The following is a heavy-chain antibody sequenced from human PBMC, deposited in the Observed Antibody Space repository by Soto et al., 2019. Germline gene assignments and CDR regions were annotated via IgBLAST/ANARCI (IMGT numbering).Heavy chain of an antibody. CDR1: GYTFSRYG. D-gene: IGHD2-8*01. Sequence: QGQLVQSGGEVKKSGASVKVSCKASGYTFSRYGISWVRQAPGQGLEWMGWISGYNGDTNYAQKFQGRVTMTIDTSTTTGYMERRSLTSDDRAVYYCAKNGPPPYSSSGLDVGGKGTTVTVSS. CDR3: AKNGPPPYSSSGLDV. J-gene: IGHJ6*04. V-gene: IGHV1-18*01. CDR2: ISGYNGDT.